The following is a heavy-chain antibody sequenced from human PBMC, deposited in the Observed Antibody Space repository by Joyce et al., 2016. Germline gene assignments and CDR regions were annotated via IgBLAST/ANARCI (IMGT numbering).Heavy chain of an antibody. Sequence: VQLLESGGNLVQPGGSLILTCAAAGIFFSSYSMTWVRQAAGKGLEWVRGLDRTGTDTYYADAVKGRLTISRDNAKNTLYLQMNSLRAADTAVYYCAAGASGRYFESENYWGQRILVTGSS. J-gene: IGHJ4*02. D-gene: IGHD6-19*01. CDR1: GIFFSSYS. CDR3: AAGASGRYFESENY. CDR2: LDRTGTDT. V-gene: IGHV3-23*05.